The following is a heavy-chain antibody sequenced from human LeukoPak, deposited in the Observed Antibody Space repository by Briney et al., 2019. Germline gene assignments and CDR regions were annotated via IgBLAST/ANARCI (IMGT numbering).Heavy chain of an antibody. V-gene: IGHV1-8*01. CDR3: ARGSNYYDSSGFSAHIQH. CDR1: GYTFTSYD. J-gene: IGHJ1*01. CDR2: MNPNSGNT. Sequence: GASVKVSCKASGYTFTSYDINWVRQATGQGLEWMGWMNPNSGNTGYALKVQGRVTMTRNTSLSTAYMELSSLRSEDTAVYYCARGSNYYDSSGFSAHIQHWGQGTLVTVSS. D-gene: IGHD3-22*01.